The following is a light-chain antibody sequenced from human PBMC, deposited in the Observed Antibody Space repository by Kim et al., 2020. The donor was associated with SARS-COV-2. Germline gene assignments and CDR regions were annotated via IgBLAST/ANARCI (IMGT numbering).Light chain of an antibody. CDR1: QNINSH. CDR3: QQTYIAPFT. Sequence: DIQTTQFPSSLSASVGDRVTITCRTSQNINSHLNWYHQKPGRAPKLLIYAASTLQGGVPSRFSGSGSETDFTLTISSLQPEDFATYFCQQTYIAPFTFGRGAKVDIK. J-gene: IGKJ3*01. CDR2: AAS. V-gene: IGKV1-39*01.